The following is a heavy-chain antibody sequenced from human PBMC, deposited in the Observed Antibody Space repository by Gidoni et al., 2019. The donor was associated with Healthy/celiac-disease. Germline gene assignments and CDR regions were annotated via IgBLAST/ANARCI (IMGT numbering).Heavy chain of an antibody. CDR2: INHSGST. Sequence: QVQLQQWGAGLLKPSETLSLTCAVYGGSFSGYYWSWIRQPPGKGLEWIGEINHSGSTNYNPSLKSRVTISGDTSKNQFSLKLSSVTAADTAVYYCARRAITFGGVIVYYYGMDVWGQGTTVTVSS. CDR3: ARRAITFGGVIVYYYGMDV. V-gene: IGHV4-34*01. CDR1: GGSFSGYY. D-gene: IGHD3-16*02. J-gene: IGHJ6*02.